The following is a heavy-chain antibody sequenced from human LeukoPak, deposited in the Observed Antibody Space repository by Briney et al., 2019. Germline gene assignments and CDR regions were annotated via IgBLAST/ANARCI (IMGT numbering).Heavy chain of an antibody. CDR2: ISGRDGST. CDR3: VKGGEVSSGWQFDY. D-gene: IGHD6-19*01. V-gene: IGHV3-23*01. J-gene: IGHJ4*02. CDR1: GFTFSNYA. Sequence: GGSLRLFCAASGFTFSNYAMSWVRQAPGKGLEWVSAISGRDGSTYYADSVRGRFTIARDNSKDTLYLQMIGLRAEDTAVYYCVKGGEVSSGWQFDYWGQGTLVTVSS.